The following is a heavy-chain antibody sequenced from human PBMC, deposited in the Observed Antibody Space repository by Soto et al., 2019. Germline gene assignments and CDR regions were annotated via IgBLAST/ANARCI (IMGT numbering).Heavy chain of an antibody. V-gene: IGHV3-30*18. CDR1: GFTFSSYG. J-gene: IGHJ4*02. CDR3: AKPYDFWSGYYAYYFDY. D-gene: IGHD3-3*01. Sequence: QVQLVESGGGVVQPGRSLRLSCAASGFTFSSYGMHWVRQAPGKGLEWVAGISYDGINKYYADSVKGRFTISRDNFKNTLYLQMTSLRAEDTAVYYCAKPYDFWSGYYAYYFDYCGQGTLVTVSS. CDR2: ISYDGINK.